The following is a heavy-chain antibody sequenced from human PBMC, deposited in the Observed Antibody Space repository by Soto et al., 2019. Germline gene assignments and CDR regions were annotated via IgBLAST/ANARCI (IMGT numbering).Heavy chain of an antibody. CDR1: GDSMSSSDYY. CDR2: IYYSGST. V-gene: IGHV4-39*01. J-gene: IGHJ4*02. D-gene: IGHD6-19*01. Sequence: PSETLSLSCAVCGDSMSSSDYYWGWIRQPPGKGLEWIGSIYYSGSTYYNPSLQSRVAISVDTSKNQFSLKLKSVTAADTAIYYCARRTVNIRTFYSGLKTHCFDYWGQGAPVTVSS. CDR3: ARRTVNIRTFYSGLKTHCFDY.